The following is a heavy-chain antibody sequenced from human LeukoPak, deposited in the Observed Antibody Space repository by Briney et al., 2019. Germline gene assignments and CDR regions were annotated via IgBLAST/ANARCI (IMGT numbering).Heavy chain of an antibody. CDR2: IYYTGST. J-gene: IGHJ4*02. Sequence: SETLSLTCTISGGSVSDYYWSWIRQSPGKGLEWIGYIYYTGSTTYNPSLKSRVTMSADTSKNQFSLKLSSVTAADTAVYYCARDSVYSGSSLDYWGQGALVTVSS. D-gene: IGHD1-26*01. V-gene: IGHV4-59*02. CDR3: ARDSVYSGSSLDY. CDR1: GGSVSDYY.